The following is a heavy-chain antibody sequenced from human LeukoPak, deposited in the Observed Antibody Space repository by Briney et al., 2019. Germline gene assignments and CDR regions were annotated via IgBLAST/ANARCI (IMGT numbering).Heavy chain of an antibody. CDR2: IYYSGST. D-gene: IGHD3-9*01. CDR1: GGSISSYY. J-gene: IGHJ3*02. CDR3: ARQDYDILTVYLNVFDI. Sequence: SETLSLTCTVSGGSISSYYWSWIRQPPGKGLEWIGYIYYSGSTNYNPSLKSRVTISVDTSKNQFSLKLSSVTAADTAVYYCARQDYDILTVYLNVFDIGGQGKMVTVS. V-gene: IGHV4-59*01.